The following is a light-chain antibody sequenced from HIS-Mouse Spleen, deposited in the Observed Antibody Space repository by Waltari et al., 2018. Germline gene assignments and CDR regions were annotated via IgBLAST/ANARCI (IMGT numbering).Light chain of an antibody. CDR1: SSDVGSHNR. Sequence: QSALTQPPSVSGSPGQSVTISCTGTSSDVGSHNRVSWYQQPPGTAPKLMIYEVSNRPSGVPDRFSGSKSGNTASLTISGLQAEDEADYYCSSYTSSSTVFGTGTKVTVL. CDR2: EVS. V-gene: IGLV2-18*02. CDR3: SSYTSSSTV. J-gene: IGLJ1*01.